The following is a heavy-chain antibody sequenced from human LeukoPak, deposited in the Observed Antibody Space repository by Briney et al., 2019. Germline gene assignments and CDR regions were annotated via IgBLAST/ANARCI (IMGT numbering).Heavy chain of an antibody. Sequence: PSETLSLTCTVSGGSISSYYWSWIRQPPGKGLEWIGYIYYSGSTNYNPSLKSRVTISVDTSKNQFSLKLSSMTAADTAVYYRARGSGYGNVYYYYGMDVWGQGTTVTVSS. D-gene: IGHD5-18*01. CDR1: GGSISSYY. V-gene: IGHV4-59*01. CDR3: ARGSGYGNVYYYYGMDV. J-gene: IGHJ6*02. CDR2: IYYSGST.